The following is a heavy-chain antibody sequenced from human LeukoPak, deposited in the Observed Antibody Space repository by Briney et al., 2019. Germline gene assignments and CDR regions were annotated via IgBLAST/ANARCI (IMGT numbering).Heavy chain of an antibody. CDR2: ISSSSSTI. D-gene: IGHD3-22*01. Sequence: LSGGSLRLSCAASGFTFSSYSMNWVRQAPGKGLEWVSYISSSSSTIYYADSVKGRFTISRDNAKNSLYLQMNSLRAEDTAVYYCARDLWDSSGYYQLSLDYWGQGTLVTVSS. CDR1: GFTFSSYS. V-gene: IGHV3-48*04. J-gene: IGHJ4*02. CDR3: ARDLWDSSGYYQLSLDY.